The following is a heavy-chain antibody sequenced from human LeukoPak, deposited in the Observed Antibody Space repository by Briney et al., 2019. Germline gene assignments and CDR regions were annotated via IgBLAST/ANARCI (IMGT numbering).Heavy chain of an antibody. CDR1: GFTFSSYG. CDR2: IWYDGSNK. V-gene: IGHV3-33*01. J-gene: IGHJ6*03. CDR3: ARDSEKNSYYYYMDV. Sequence: GGSLRLSCAASGFTFSSYGMHWVRQAPGRGLEWVAVIWYDGSNKYYADSVTGRFTISRDNSKHTLYLQMDSLRAEDTAVYYCARDSEKNSYYYYMDVWGKGTTVTVSS.